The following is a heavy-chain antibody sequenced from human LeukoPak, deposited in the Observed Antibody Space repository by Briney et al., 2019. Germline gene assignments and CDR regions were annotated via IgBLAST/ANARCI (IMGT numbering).Heavy chain of an antibody. CDR3: ARVWEGVRVFGVVTKGWFDP. Sequence: PSETLSLTCTVSGGSISSSSYYWGWIRQPPGKGLEWIGSIYYSCSTYYNPSLKSRVTISVDTSKNQFSLKLSSVTAADTAVYYCARVWEGVRVFGVVTKGWFDPWGQGTLVTVSS. CDR2: IYYSCST. J-gene: IGHJ5*02. V-gene: IGHV4-39*07. D-gene: IGHD3-3*01. CDR1: GGSISSSSYY.